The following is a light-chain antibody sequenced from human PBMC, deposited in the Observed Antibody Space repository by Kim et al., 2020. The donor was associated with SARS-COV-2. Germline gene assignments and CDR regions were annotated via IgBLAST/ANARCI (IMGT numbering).Light chain of an antibody. Sequence: GDRVTITCRASEDISNYLAWYQQKPGRVPKLLIYAASTLQSGVPSRFSGSGSGTDFTLTISSLQPEDVATYYCQRYNSAPDTFGQGTKLEIK. V-gene: IGKV1-27*01. CDR1: EDISNY. CDR3: QRYNSAPDT. CDR2: AAS. J-gene: IGKJ2*01.